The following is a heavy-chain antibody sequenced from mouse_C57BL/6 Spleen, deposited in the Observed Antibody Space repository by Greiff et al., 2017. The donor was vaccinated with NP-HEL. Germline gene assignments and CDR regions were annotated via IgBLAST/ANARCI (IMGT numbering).Heavy chain of an antibody. CDR1: GYTFTDYY. D-gene: IGHD1-1*01. Sequence: VQLQQSGAELVRPGASVKLSCKASGYTFTDYYINWVKQRPGQGLEWIARIYPGSGNTYYNEKFKGKATLTAEKSSSTAYMQLSSLTSEDSAVYFCARSGYGSSSWFAYWGQGTLVTVSA. J-gene: IGHJ3*01. V-gene: IGHV1-76*01. CDR2: IYPGSGNT. CDR3: ARSGYGSSSWFAY.